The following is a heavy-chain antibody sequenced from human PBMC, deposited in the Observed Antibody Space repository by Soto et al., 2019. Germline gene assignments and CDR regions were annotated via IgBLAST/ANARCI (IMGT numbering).Heavy chain of an antibody. D-gene: IGHD2-15*01. Sequence: QVQLQESGLGLVKPSQTLSLTCTVSGGSISSGGYYWSWIRQHPGKGLEWIGYIYYSGSTYYNPSLKSRVTISVDTSKNQFSLKLSSVTAADTAVYYCASTDCSGGSCYSGEVYWFDPWGQGTLVTVSS. CDR1: GGSISSGGYY. CDR3: ASTDCSGGSCYSGEVYWFDP. V-gene: IGHV4-31*03. J-gene: IGHJ5*02. CDR2: IYYSGST.